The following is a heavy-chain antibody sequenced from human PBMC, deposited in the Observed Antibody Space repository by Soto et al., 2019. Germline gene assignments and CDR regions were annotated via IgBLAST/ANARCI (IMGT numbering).Heavy chain of an antibody. J-gene: IGHJ4*02. CDR2: INHSGST. Sequence: KPSETLSLTCAVYGGSFSGYYWSWIRQPPGKGLEWIGEINHSGSTNYNPSLKSRVTISVDTSKNQFSLKLNSVTAADTAVYYCARGDLMNDFWGQGTPVTVSS. D-gene: IGHD3-16*01. V-gene: IGHV4-34*01. CDR3: ARGDLMNDF. CDR1: GGSFSGYY.